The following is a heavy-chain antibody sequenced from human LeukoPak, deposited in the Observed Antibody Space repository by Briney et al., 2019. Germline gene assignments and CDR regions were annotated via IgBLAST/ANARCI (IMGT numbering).Heavy chain of an antibody. CDR1: GFTFSSYG. V-gene: IGHV3-30*03. CDR2: ISYDGSNK. J-gene: IGHJ4*02. CDR3: ARENYYDSSGYLD. Sequence: GGSLRLSCAASGFTFSSYGMHWVRQAPGKGLEWVAVISYDGSNKYYADSVKGRFTISRDNSKNTLYLQMNSLRAEDTAVYYCARENYYDSSGYLDWGQGTLVTVSS. D-gene: IGHD3-22*01.